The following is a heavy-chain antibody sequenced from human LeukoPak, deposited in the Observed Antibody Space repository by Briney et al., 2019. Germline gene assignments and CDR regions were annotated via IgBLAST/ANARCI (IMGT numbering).Heavy chain of an antibody. CDR1: GFTFSGSA. CDR3: AGGGSGWSIAQ. D-gene: IGHD6-19*01. CDR2: ISYDGSNT. Sequence: GGSLRLSCAASGFTFSGSALHWVRQASGKGLEWVTVISYDGSNTYYADSVKGRFTISRDISKNMVYLQMNSLRSEDTAVYFCAGGGSGWSIAQWGQGTLVTVSS. V-gene: IGHV3-30*04. J-gene: IGHJ4*02.